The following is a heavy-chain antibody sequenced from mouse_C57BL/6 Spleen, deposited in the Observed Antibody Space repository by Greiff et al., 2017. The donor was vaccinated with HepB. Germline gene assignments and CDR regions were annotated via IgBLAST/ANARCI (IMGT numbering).Heavy chain of an antibody. V-gene: IGHV5-17*01. J-gene: IGHJ4*01. CDR3: ARKAGDYAMDY. CDR1: GFTFSDYG. CDR2: ISSGSSTI. Sequence: EVKLQESGGGLVKPGGSLKLSCAASGFTFSDYGMHWVRQAPEKGLEWVAYISSGSSTIYYADTVKGRFTISRDNAKNTLFLQMTSLRSEDTAMYYCARKAGDYAMDYWGQGTSVTVSS.